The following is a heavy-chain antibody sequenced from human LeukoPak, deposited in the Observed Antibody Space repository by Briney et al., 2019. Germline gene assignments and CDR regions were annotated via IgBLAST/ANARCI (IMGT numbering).Heavy chain of an antibody. CDR2: ISGSGGST. Sequence: PGGSLRLSCAASGFTFSSYGMSWVRQAPGKGLEWVSAISGSGGSTYYADSVKGRFTISRDNSKNTLYLQMSSLRAEDTAVYYCARPTRYYYDSSGYFDAFDIWGQGTMVTVSS. J-gene: IGHJ3*02. D-gene: IGHD3-22*01. CDR3: ARPTRYYYDSSGYFDAFDI. CDR1: GFTFSSYG. V-gene: IGHV3-23*01.